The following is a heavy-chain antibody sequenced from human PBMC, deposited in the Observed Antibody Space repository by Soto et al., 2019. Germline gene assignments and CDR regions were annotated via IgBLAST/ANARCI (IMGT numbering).Heavy chain of an antibody. CDR1: GFTFSSYG. J-gene: IGHJ3*02. Sequence: QVQLVESGGGVVQPGRSLRLSCAASGFTFSSYGMHWVRQAPGKGLEWVAVIWYDGSNKYYADSVKGRFTISRDNSKNTLYLQMNSLRAEDTAVYYCAREWLDHAFDIWGQGTMVTVSS. V-gene: IGHV3-33*01. CDR2: IWYDGSNK. CDR3: AREWLDHAFDI. D-gene: IGHD3-22*01.